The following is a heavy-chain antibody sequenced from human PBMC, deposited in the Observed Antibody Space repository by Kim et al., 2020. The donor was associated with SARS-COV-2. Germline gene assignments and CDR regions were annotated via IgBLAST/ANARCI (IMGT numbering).Heavy chain of an antibody. CDR3: ARSSHHWLATGDYFDY. CDR2: IWYDGRNK. J-gene: IGHJ4*02. Sequence: GGSLRLSCAASGFTFSSYGMHWVRQAPGKGLEWVAVIWYDGRNKYYADSVKGRFTISRDNSKNTLYLQMNSLRAQDTAVYYCARSSHHWLATGDYFDYWGEGTLITVSS. V-gene: IGHV3-33*01. CDR1: GFTFSSYG. D-gene: IGHD6-19*01.